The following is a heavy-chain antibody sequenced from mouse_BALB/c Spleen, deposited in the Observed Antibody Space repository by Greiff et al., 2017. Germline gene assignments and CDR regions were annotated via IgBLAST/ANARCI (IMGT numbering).Heavy chain of an antibody. CDR2: ISSGSSTI. CDR3: ASPYGNYDAMDY. V-gene: IGHV5-17*02. D-gene: IGHD2-10*02. Sequence: EVKLVESGGGLVQPGGSRKLSCAASGFTFRSFGMHWVRQAPEKGLEWVAYISSGSSTIYYADTVKGRFTISRDNPKNTLFLQMTSLRSEDTAMYYCASPYGNYDAMDYWGQGTSVTVSS. J-gene: IGHJ4*01. CDR1: GFTFRSFG.